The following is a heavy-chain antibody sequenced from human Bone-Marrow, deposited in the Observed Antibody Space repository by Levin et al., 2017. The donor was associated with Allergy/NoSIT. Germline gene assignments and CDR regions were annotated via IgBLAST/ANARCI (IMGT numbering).Heavy chain of an antibody. CDR3: ARLLGTVRGSYYYMDV. J-gene: IGHJ6*03. CDR1: GGSISSSSYY. V-gene: IGHV4-39*01. CDR2: IYYSGST. Sequence: GSLRLSCTVSGGSISSSSYYWGWIRQPPGKGLEWIGSIYYSGSTYYNPSLKSRVTISVDTSKNQFSLKLSSVTAADTAVYYCARLLGTVRGSYYYMDVWGKGTTVTVSS. D-gene: IGHD1-1*01.